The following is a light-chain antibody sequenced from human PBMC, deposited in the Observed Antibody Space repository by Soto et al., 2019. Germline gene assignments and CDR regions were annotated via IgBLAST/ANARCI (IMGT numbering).Light chain of an antibody. V-gene: IGKV2-28*01. CDR2: LGS. J-gene: IGKJ5*01. CDR1: QSLLHLNGNNY. Sequence: DSVMTQSPLSLPVTPGEPASISCTSSQSLLHLNGNNYLDWYLQKPGQSPQLLIYLGSNRASGVPDRFSGSGSGTDFTLKISRVEAEDVGIYYCMQALQNPVTFGQGTRLEIK. CDR3: MQALQNPVT.